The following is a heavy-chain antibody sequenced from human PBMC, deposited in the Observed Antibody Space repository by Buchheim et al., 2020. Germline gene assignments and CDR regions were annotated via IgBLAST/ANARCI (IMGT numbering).Heavy chain of an antibody. CDR2: INDRGST. Sequence: QLQLQQWGAGLLKPSETLSLTCAVYVGFFSGYYWSWIRQPPGGGLEWIGEINDRGSTNYNPSLKSRVIMSADTSKNQFSLTLASMTAADTGLYYCARGGSYTNYALDYWGQGTL. J-gene: IGHJ4*02. D-gene: IGHD4-11*01. V-gene: IGHV4-34*01. CDR1: VGFFSGYY. CDR3: ARGGSYTNYALDY.